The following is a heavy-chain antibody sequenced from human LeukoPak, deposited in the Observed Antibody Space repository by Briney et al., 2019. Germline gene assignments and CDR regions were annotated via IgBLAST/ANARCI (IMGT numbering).Heavy chain of an antibody. D-gene: IGHD6-19*01. Sequence: SGPTLVKPTQTLTLTCTFSGFSLSTNGVGVGWIRQPPGKGLEWIGYIYYSGSTNYNPSLKSRVTISVDTSKNQFSLKLSSVTAADTAVYYCARGRRQWLAYDAFDIWGQGTMVTVSS. CDR1: GFSLSTNGVG. V-gene: IGHV4-61*08. CDR3: ARGRRQWLAYDAFDI. CDR2: IYYSGST. J-gene: IGHJ3*02.